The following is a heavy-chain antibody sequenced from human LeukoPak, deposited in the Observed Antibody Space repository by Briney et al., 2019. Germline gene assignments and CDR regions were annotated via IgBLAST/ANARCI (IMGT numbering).Heavy chain of an antibody. CDR1: GFTFSSYE. D-gene: IGHD1-14*01. J-gene: IGHJ4*02. CDR3: AAKEGTRSDFDY. V-gene: IGHV3-48*03. CDR2: ISSSGSTT. Sequence: PGGSLRLSCVASGFTFSSYEMNWARQAPGKGLEWVSYISSSGSTTHYADSAKGRFTISRDNAKNSLYLRMNSLRGEDTAVYYCAAKEGTRSDFDYWGQGTLVTVAS.